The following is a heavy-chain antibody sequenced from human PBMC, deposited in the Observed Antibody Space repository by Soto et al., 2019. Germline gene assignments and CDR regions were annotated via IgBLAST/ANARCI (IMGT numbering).Heavy chain of an antibody. J-gene: IGHJ4*02. D-gene: IGHD1-26*01. CDR3: AREAFGGSGNYYGSYYDY. V-gene: IGHV4-38-2*02. CDR2: IFQSVNT. Sequence: SETLSLTCAVSGDSISNDYYWGWIRQPPGKGLEWIGTIFQSVNTYYNPSLKSRVTISVDTSKNHFSLNLSSVTAADTAVYYCAREAFGGSGNYYGSYYDYWGQLXLVTV. CDR1: GDSISNDYY.